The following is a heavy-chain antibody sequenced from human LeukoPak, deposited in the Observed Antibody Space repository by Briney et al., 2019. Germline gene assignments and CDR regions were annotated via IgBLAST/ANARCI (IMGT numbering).Heavy chain of an antibody. V-gene: IGHV1-69*13. Sequence: ASVKVSCKASGGTFSSYAISWVRQAPGQGLEWMGGIIPIFGTANYAQKFQGRVTITADESTSTAYMELSSLRSEDTAVYYCASPSDYYDSSGYPPPFDCWGQGTLVTVSS. CDR2: IIPIFGTA. D-gene: IGHD3-22*01. CDR1: GGTFSSYA. J-gene: IGHJ4*02. CDR3: ASPSDYYDSSGYPPPFDC.